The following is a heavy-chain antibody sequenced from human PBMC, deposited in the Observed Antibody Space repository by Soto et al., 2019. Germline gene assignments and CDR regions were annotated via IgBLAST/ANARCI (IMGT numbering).Heavy chain of an antibody. Sequence: WLTLRLSCAASGFSFSSYWMHWVRQAPGKGLVWVSRINSGGSLITYTDSVKGRFTISRDNAKNTLYLQMDSLRGEDTAGYYCVRDRSGSYWGQGTLVPVSS. J-gene: IGHJ4*02. CDR3: VRDRSGSY. D-gene: IGHD6-19*01. V-gene: IGHV3-74*03. CDR2: INSGGSLI. CDR1: GFSFSSYW.